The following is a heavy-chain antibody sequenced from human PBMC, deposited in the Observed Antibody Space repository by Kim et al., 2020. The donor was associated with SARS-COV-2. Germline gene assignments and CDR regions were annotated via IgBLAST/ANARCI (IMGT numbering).Heavy chain of an antibody. CDR3: ARHGLGYCSGGSCYSGY. D-gene: IGHD2-15*01. J-gene: IGHJ4*02. V-gene: IGHV4-39*01. Sequence: SETLSLTCTVSGGSISSSSYYWGWIRQPPGKGLEWIGSIYYSGSTYYNPSLKSRVTISVDTSKNQFSLKLSSVTAADTAVYYCARHGLGYCSGGSCYSGYWGQGTLVTVSS. CDR1: GGSISSSSYY. CDR2: IYYSGST.